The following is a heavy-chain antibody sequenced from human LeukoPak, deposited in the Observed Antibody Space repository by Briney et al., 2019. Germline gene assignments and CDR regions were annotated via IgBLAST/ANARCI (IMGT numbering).Heavy chain of an antibody. CDR1: GGSFSGYY. J-gene: IGHJ6*02. CDR2: INHSGST. V-gene: IGHV4-34*01. CDR3: ARGSFGVVAYHYYGMDV. D-gene: IGHD3-22*01. Sequence: PSETLSLTCAVYGGSFSGYYWSWIRQPPGKGPEWIGEINHSGSTNYNPSLKSRVTISVDTSKNQFSLKLSSVTAADTAVYYCARGSFGVVAYHYYGMDVWGQGTTVTVSS.